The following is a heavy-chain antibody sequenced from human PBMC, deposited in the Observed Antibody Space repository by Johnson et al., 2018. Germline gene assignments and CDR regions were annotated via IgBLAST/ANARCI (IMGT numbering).Heavy chain of an antibody. CDR3: ARATGLSGDLYYYGMDV. CDR1: GFTFSSYG. Sequence: QVQLQESGGGVVQPGRSLRLSCAASGFTFSSYGMHWVRQAPGKGLEWVAVIWYDGSNKNYADSVKGRFTIARDNSKNTLYLQMNSLRAEDTAVYYCARATGLSGDLYYYGMDVWGQGSTVTVSS. J-gene: IGHJ6*02. D-gene: IGHD4-17*01. V-gene: IGHV3-33*01. CDR2: IWYDGSNK.